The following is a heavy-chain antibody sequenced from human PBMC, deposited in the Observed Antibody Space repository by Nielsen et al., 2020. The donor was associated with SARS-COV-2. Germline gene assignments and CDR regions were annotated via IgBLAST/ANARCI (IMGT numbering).Heavy chain of an antibody. J-gene: IGHJ6*02. CDR2: IRDKANSYTT. D-gene: IGHD6-25*01. CDR1: GGSISSSSYY. V-gene: IGHV3-72*01. Sequence: LSLTCTVSGGSISSSSYYWGWIRQPPGKGLEWVARIRDKANSYTTEYDASVKGRFTISRDDSKNSVYLQMNSLKTEDTAVYYCTRGASSAAAAYYYGLDVWGQGTTVTVSS. CDR3: TRGASSAAAAYYYGLDV.